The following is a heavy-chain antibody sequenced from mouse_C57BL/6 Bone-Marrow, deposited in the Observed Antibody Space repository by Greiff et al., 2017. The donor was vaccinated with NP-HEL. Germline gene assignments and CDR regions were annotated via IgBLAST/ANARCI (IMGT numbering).Heavy chain of an antibody. CDR2: ISSGSSTI. J-gene: IGHJ2*01. CDR1: GFTFSDYG. Sequence: EVKLVESGGGLVKPGGSLKLSCAASGFTFSDYGMHWVRQASEKGLEWVAYISSGSSTIYYADTVTGRFTISRDNAKNTLFLQLTSLRSEDTAMYYCARRYYTYVDYWGQGTTITVSS. CDR3: ARRYYTYVDY. D-gene: IGHD2-12*01. V-gene: IGHV5-17*01.